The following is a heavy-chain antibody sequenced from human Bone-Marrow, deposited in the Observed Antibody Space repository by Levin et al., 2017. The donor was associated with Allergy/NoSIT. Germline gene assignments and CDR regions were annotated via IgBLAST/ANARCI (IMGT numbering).Heavy chain of an antibody. CDR3: ASAPSLGYCTSTSCSGGRGPDY. J-gene: IGHJ4*02. CDR1: GFTFSSYS. V-gene: IGHV3-21*01. D-gene: IGHD2-2*01. CDR2: ISSSPSDM. Sequence: PGGSLRLSCAASGFTFSSYSMNWVRQAPGKGPEWVSSISSSPSDMYYADSVKGRFTISRDNARNSLYLQMNSLRAEDTAVYYCASAPSLGYCTSTSCSGGRGPDYWGQGTLVIVSS.